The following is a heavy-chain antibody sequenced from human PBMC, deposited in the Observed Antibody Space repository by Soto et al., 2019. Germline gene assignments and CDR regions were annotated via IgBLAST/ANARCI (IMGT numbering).Heavy chain of an antibody. CDR3: ASLHCHSPHCVPLDP. Sequence: QLQLQESGPGLVKPSETLSLTCTVSGGSIRDDTYYWGWIRQPPGKGLEWIGSIYYSGTSSYNPSLQSRVTLSDDTSWKQWSLSLGSVSAADAAVYYCASLHCHSPHCVPLDPWGQGTLVIVSS. J-gene: IGHJ5*02. CDR1: GGSIRDDTYY. V-gene: IGHV4-39*01. D-gene: IGHD1-26*01. CDR2: IYYSGTS.